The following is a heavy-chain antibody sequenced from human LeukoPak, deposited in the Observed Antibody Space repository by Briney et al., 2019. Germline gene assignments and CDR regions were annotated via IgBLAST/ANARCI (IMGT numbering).Heavy chain of an antibody. V-gene: IGHV3-74*01. CDR1: GFTFSSYW. CDR2: TSDDGRST. D-gene: IGHD3-3*01. J-gene: IGHJ4*02. Sequence: GGSLRLSCAASGFTFSSYWIHWVRQAPGKGLVWVSRTSDDGRSTNYADSVKGRFTISRDNAKDTLYLQMNNLRVEDTAVYYCARWDYDFWSGRADFWGRGTLVTVSS. CDR3: ARWDYDFWSGRADF.